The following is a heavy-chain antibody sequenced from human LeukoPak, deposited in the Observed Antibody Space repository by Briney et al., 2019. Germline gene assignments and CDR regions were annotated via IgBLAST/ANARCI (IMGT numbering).Heavy chain of an antibody. D-gene: IGHD6-13*01. CDR1: GFTFDDYA. Sequence: GGSLRLSCAASGFTFDDYAMHWVRRGPGKGLEWVSGISWNSTSIGYADSVIGYADSVKGRFTISRDNAKNSLYLQMNSLRAEDTALYYCAKGISLFDSYSSSPNWFDPWGQGTLVTVSS. CDR2: ISWNSTSIGYADSVI. J-gene: IGHJ5*02. CDR3: AKGISLFDSYSSSPNWFDP. V-gene: IGHV3-9*01.